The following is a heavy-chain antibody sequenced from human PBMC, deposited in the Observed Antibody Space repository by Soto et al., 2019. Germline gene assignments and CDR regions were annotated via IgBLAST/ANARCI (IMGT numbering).Heavy chain of an antibody. D-gene: IGHD4-17*01. CDR3: ARGYGDYVGVDDY. CDR1: GFTFSSDS. J-gene: IGHJ4*02. CDR2: ISSSSSYI. Sequence: GGSLRLSCAASGFTFSSDSMNWVRQAPGKGLEWVSSISSSSSYIYYADSVKGRFTISRDNAKNPLYLQMNSLRAEDTAVYYCARGYGDYVGVDDYWGQGTLVTVSS. V-gene: IGHV3-21*01.